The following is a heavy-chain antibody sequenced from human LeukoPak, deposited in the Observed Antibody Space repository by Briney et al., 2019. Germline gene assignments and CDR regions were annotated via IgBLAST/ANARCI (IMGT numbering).Heavy chain of an antibody. V-gene: IGHV3-7*01. CDR3: ARPRVPDS. J-gene: IGHJ4*02. Sequence: GGSLRLSCAASGFTLSSSWMSWVRQAAGKGLEWVADIKQDGSETNYVDSVKGRFTISRDNAKNSLYLQMNSLRGEDTAVYYCARPRVPDSWGQGTLVTVSS. CDR1: GFTLSSSW. CDR2: IKQDGSET.